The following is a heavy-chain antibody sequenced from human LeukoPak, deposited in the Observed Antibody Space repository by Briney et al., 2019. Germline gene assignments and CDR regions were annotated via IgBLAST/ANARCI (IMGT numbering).Heavy chain of an antibody. CDR1: GFTFSSYW. CDR2: IKQDGSEK. CDR3: AKGSYYDSSGSFYFDY. V-gene: IGHV3-7*03. J-gene: IGHJ4*02. Sequence: GGSLRPSCAASGFTFSSYWMSWVRQVPGKGLEWVANIKQDGSEKYYVDSVKGRFTISRDNSKNTLYVQVNSLGTEDTAAYYCAKGSYYDSSGSFYFDYWGQGTLVTVSS. D-gene: IGHD3-22*01.